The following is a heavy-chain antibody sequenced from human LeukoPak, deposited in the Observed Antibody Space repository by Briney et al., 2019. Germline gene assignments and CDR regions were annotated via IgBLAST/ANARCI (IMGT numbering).Heavy chain of an antibody. CDR1: GFTFSRFT. CDR2: ITSTSSYI. D-gene: IGHD4-17*01. V-gene: IGHV3-21*01. Sequence: PGGSLRLSCAASGFTFSRFTMNWVRQAPGKGLEWVSSITSTSSYIYYADSVKGRFTISRDNAKKSLYLQMNSLRAEDTAVYYCARAPFVEDYDVDHWGPGTLVTVSS. J-gene: IGHJ4*02. CDR3: ARAPFVEDYDVDH.